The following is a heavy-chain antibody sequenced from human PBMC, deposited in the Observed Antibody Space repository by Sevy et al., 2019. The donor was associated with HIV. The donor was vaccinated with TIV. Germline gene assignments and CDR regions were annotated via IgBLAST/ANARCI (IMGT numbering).Heavy chain of an antibody. D-gene: IGHD4-17*01. CDR3: ARLKYGDYSNWFDP. J-gene: IGHJ5*02. V-gene: IGHV4-39*01. CDR2: IYYSGRT. Sequence: SETLSLTCTVSGGSISSSSYYWDWIRQPPGKGLEWIGNIYYSGRTSYNPSLKSRVTISVDTSKKKFSLRLSSVTAADTGVYYCARLKYGDYSNWFDPWGQGTLVTVSS. CDR1: GGSISSSSYY.